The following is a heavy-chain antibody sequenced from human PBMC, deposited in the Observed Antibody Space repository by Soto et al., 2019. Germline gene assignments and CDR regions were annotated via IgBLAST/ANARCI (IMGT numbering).Heavy chain of an antibody. CDR3: ASGIAARLPYYYYGMDV. CDR1: GFTFSSYA. Sequence: QVQLVESGGGVVQPGRSLRLSCAASGFTFSSYAMHWVRQAPGKGLEWVAVISYDGSNKYYADSVKGRFTISRDNSKNTLYLQMNSLRAEDTAVYYCASGIAARLPYYYYGMDVW. J-gene: IGHJ6*01. CDR2: ISYDGSNK. D-gene: IGHD6-6*01. V-gene: IGHV3-30-3*01.